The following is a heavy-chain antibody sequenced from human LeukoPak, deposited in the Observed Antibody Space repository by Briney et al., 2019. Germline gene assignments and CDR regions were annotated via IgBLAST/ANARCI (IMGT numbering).Heavy chain of an antibody. J-gene: IGHJ4*02. CDR1: GFTFSSYW. Sequence: GGSLRLSCAASGFTFSSYWMSWVRQAPGKGLEWVANIKQDGSEKYYVDSVKGRFTISRDNAKNSLYLQMNSLRAEDTAVYYCARDGPLRKSYYYDSSGYYTAPFDYWGKGTLVTVSS. D-gene: IGHD3-22*01. V-gene: IGHV3-7*01. CDR2: IKQDGSEK. CDR3: ARDGPLRKSYYYDSSGYYTAPFDY.